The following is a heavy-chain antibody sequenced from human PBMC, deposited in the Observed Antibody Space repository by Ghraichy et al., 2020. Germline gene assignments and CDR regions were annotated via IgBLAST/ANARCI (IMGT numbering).Heavy chain of an antibody. CDR3: ARGIQTDYYYYGMDV. CDR1: GGSVSSGTNF. CDR2: IYYTGIT. J-gene: IGHJ6*02. D-gene: IGHD5-18*01. V-gene: IGHV4-61*01. Sequence: SETLSLTCTVSGGSVSSGTNFWSWIRQPPGKGLEWIGNIYYTGITNYNPSLKSRVTISVDTSKNQFSLKVTSVTAADTAVYYCARGIQTDYYYYGMDVWGQGTTVTVSS.